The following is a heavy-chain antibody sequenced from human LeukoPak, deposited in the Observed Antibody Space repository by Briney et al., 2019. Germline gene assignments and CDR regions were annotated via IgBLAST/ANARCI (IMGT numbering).Heavy chain of an antibody. CDR1: GFTFSSYV. CDR3: ARTGGQCSRTSCSPPVWFDP. CDR2: ISSSGSTI. J-gene: IGHJ5*02. V-gene: IGHV3-48*04. D-gene: IGHD2-2*01. Sequence: GGSLRLSCAASGFTFSSYVMSWVRQAPGKGLEWVSYISSSGSTIYYADSVKGRFTISRDNAKNSLYLQMNSLRAEDTAVYYCARTGGQCSRTSCSPPVWFDPWGQGTLVTVSS.